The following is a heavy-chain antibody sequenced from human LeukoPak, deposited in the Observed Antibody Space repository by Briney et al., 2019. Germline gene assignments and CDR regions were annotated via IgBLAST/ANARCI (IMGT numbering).Heavy chain of an antibody. J-gene: IGHJ6*03. Sequence: PSETLSLTCTVSGGSISSSSYYWGWIRQPPGKGLEWIGSIYYSGSTYYNPSLKSRVTISVDTSKNQFSLKLSSVTAADTAVYYCARDLNYYDSSGSSYYYYYYMDVWGKGTTVTVSS. CDR2: IYYSGST. CDR3: ARDLNYYDSSGSSYYYYYYMDV. D-gene: IGHD3-22*01. V-gene: IGHV4-39*07. CDR1: GGSISSSSYY.